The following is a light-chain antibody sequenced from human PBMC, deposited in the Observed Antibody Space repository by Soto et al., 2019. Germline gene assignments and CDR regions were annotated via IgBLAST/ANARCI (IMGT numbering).Light chain of an antibody. CDR1: QSISSY. J-gene: IGKJ2*01. Sequence: DIQMTQSPSSLSASVGDRVTITCRASQSISSYLNWYQQKPGKAPKLLIYAASSLQSGVPSRFSGSVSGTDFTLTISSLQPEDFATYYCQQSYSTPRTCGQGTKLEIK. CDR2: AAS. CDR3: QQSYSTPRT. V-gene: IGKV1-39*01.